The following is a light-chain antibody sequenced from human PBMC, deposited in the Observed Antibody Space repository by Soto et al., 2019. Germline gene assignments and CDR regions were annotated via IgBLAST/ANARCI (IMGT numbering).Light chain of an antibody. CDR1: SSDVGSYNL. CDR3: CSYAGSSTPWV. J-gene: IGLJ3*02. V-gene: IGLV2-23*02. CDR2: EVS. Sequence: QSALTQPASVSGSPGQSITISCTGTSSDVGSYNLVSWYQQHPVKAPKLMIYEVSKRPSGVSNRFSGSKSGNTASLTISGLQAEDEADYYCCSYAGSSTPWVFGGGTKLTVL.